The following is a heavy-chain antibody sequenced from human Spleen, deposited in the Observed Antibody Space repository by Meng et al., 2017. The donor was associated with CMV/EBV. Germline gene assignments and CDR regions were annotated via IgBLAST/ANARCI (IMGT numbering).Heavy chain of an antibody. D-gene: IGHD3-3*01. CDR2: INANSGGT. V-gene: IGHV1-2*02. Sequence: ASVKVSCKASGYTFTGYDLHWVRQAPGQGLEWMGWINANSGGTNYAQKFQGRVTMTRDTSISTAYMELSRLRSDDTAVYYCASGYDFWSGSPFYYYAMDVWGQGTTVTVSS. CDR1: GYTFTGYD. J-gene: IGHJ6*02. CDR3: ASGYDFWSGSPFYYYAMDV.